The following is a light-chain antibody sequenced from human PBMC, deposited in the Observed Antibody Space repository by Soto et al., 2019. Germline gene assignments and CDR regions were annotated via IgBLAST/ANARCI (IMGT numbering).Light chain of an antibody. Sequence: QSVLTQPPSASGTPGQRVSISCSGSDSNIGSNYVYWYQQFPGVAPKLLIYGNSNRPSGVPDRFSGSKSGTSASLAITGLQAEDEADYYCQSYDSSLSGLVVFGGGTQLTVL. CDR2: GNS. J-gene: IGLJ2*01. CDR1: DSNIGSNY. CDR3: QSYDSSLSGLVV. V-gene: IGLV1-40*01.